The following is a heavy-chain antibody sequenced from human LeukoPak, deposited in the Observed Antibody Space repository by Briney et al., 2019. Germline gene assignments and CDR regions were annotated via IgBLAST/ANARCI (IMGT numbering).Heavy chain of an antibody. CDR1: GGTFSSYA. D-gene: IGHD6-13*01. J-gene: IGHJ4*02. Sequence: SVKVSCKASGGTFSSYAISWVRQAPGQGLEWMGGIIPIFGTANYAQKFQGRVTITADESTSTAYMEVSSLRSEDTAVYYCARDTGISGYIDYWGQGTLVTVSS. V-gene: IGHV1-69*13. CDR2: IIPIFGTA. CDR3: ARDTGISGYIDY.